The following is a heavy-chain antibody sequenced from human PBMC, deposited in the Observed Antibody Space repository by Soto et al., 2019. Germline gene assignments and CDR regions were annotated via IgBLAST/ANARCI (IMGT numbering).Heavy chain of an antibody. Sequence: SETLSLTCTVSGGSISSSSYYWGWIRQPPGKGLEWIGSIYYSGSTYYNPSIKSRVTISVDTSKNQFSLKLSSVTAADTAVYYCARLVYYYDSSGYYFDYWGQGTLVTVSS. CDR1: GGSISSSSYY. D-gene: IGHD3-22*01. CDR2: IYYSGST. J-gene: IGHJ4*02. CDR3: ARLVYYYDSSGYYFDY. V-gene: IGHV4-39*01.